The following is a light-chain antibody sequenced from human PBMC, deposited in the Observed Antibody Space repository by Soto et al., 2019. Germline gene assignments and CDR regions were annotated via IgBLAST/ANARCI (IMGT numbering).Light chain of an antibody. CDR2: WAS. J-gene: IGKJ5*01. CDR3: QQRSNWPPIT. CDR1: QSVLYSSNNKNY. Sequence: DIVMTQSPDSLAVSLGERATINCKSSQSVLYSSNNKNYLGWYQQKPGHPPRLLIYWASTRESGVPDRFSGSGSGTDFTLTISSLEPEDFAVYYCQQRSNWPPITFGQGTRLEIK. V-gene: IGKV4-1*01.